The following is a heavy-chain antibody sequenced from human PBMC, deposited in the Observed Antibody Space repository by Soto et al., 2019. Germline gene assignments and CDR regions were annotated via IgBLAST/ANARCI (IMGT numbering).Heavy chain of an antibody. CDR1: GFNFSNSG. CDR3: ARDSYYDSSGHYYGMDV. V-gene: IGHV3-33*01. CDR2: IWYDGSNK. D-gene: IGHD3-22*01. Sequence: PGGSLRLSCAASGFNFSNSGMHWVRQAPGKGLEWVAVIWYDGSNKYYADSVKGRFTISRDNSKNTLYLQMNSLRAEDTAVYYCARDSYYDSSGHYYGMDVWGQGTTVTVSS. J-gene: IGHJ6*02.